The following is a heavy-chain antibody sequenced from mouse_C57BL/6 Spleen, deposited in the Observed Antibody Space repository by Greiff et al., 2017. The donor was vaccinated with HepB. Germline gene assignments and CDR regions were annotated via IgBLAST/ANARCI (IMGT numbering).Heavy chain of an antibody. D-gene: IGHD1-1*01. V-gene: IGHV1-76*01. Sequence: VHLVESGAELVRPGASVKLSCKASGYTFTDYYINWVKQRPGQGLEWIARIYPGSGNTYYNEKFKGKATLTAEKSSSTAYMQLSSLTSEDSAVYFCARNGLREYYFDYWGQGTTLTVSS. J-gene: IGHJ2*01. CDR3: ARNGLREYYFDY. CDR2: IYPGSGNT. CDR1: GYTFTDYY.